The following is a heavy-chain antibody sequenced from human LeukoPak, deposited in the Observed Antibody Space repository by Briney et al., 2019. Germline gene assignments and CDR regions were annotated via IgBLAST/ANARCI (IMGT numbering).Heavy chain of an antibody. Sequence: SETLSLTCTVSGGSISSYYWSWIRQPPGKGLEWIGYIYYSGSTNYNPSLKSRVTISVDTSKNQFSLKLSSVTAADTAVYYCARRGHGSGLDYWGQGTLVTVSS. CDR2: IYYSGST. CDR1: GGSISSYY. J-gene: IGHJ4*02. V-gene: IGHV4-59*08. CDR3: ARRGHGSGLDY. D-gene: IGHD3-10*01.